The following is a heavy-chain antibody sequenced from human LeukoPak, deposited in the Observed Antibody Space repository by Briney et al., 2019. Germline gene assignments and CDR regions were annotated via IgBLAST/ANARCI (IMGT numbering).Heavy chain of an antibody. D-gene: IGHD3-3*01. J-gene: IGHJ4*02. CDR2: MNPNSGNT. CDR3: ARGIFGVYYFDY. CDR1: GYTSTSYD. Sequence: GASLKVSCKASGYTSTSYDINWVRQATGQGLEWMGWMNPNSGNTGYAQTLQGRVTMTRDTSISTAYMELSNLRSEDTAVYYCARGIFGVYYFDYWGQGTLVTVSS. V-gene: IGHV1-8*01.